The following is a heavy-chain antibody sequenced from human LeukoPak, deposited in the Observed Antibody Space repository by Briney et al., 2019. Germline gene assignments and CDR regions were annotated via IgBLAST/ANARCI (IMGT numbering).Heavy chain of an antibody. CDR1: GFTFSSYA. J-gene: IGHJ6*03. V-gene: IGHV3-21*01. D-gene: IGHD1-26*01. CDR2: IPDGSSNT. CDR3: ARDPYSGNYGNYYYYYMDV. Sequence: TGGSLRLSCAASGFTFSSYAMSWVRQTPGKGLEWVSTIPDGSSNTYYADSVKGRFTISRDNAKNSLYLQMNSLGPEDTAVYYCARDPYSGNYGNYYYYYMDVWGKGTTVTISS.